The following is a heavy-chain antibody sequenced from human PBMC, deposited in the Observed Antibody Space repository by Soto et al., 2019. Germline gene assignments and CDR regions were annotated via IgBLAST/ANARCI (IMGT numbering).Heavy chain of an antibody. V-gene: IGHV4-39*01. CDR3: PRSTDY. Sequence: SETLSLTCAVSGGSLSSSSYYWDWIRQHPGKGLEWFGSIYYSTSTYYNPSLKTRVTISVDTSENQFFLKLRSVSAAYAAVCYCPRSTDYCGQAPLVTF. CDR2: IYYSTST. J-gene: IGHJ4*02. CDR1: GGSLSSSSYY.